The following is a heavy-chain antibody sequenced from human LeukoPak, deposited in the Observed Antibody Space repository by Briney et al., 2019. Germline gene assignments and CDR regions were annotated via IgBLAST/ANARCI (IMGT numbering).Heavy chain of an antibody. CDR2: ISSSGSTI. J-gene: IGHJ3*02. D-gene: IGHD2-2*01. CDR1: GFTFSSYE. V-gene: IGHV3-48*03. CDR3: AREGSSAFDI. Sequence: GGSLRLSCAASGFTFSSYEMNWVRQAPGKGLEWVSYISSSGSTIYYADSVKGRFTISRDNAKNSLYLQMNSLRAEDTAVYYCAREGSSAFDIWGQGTMVTVSS.